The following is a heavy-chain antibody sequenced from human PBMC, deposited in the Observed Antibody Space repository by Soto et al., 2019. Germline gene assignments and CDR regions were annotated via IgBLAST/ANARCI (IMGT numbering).Heavy chain of an antibody. CDR1: GFTFSSYG. CDR3: AREGSENWGSFDY. J-gene: IGHJ4*02. CDR2: IWYDGSNK. D-gene: IGHD7-27*01. Sequence: GGSLRLSCAASGFTFSSYGMHWVRQAPGKGLEWVAVIWYDGSNKYYADSVKGRFTISRDNSKNTLYLQMNSLRAEDTAVYYCAREGSENWGSFDYWGQGTLVTVSS. V-gene: IGHV3-33*01.